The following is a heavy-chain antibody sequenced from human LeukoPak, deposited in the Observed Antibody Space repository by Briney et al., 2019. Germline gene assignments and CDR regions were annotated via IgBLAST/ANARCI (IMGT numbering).Heavy chain of an antibody. CDR1: GASISSYY. D-gene: IGHD3/OR15-3a*01. CDR2: ISNSGST. CDR3: AKGGRPGAFDI. V-gene: IGHV4-59*01. Sequence: PSETLSLTCAVSGASISSYYWTWIRQPPGKGLEYIAYISNSGSTNYNPSLESRVTISVDTSKSRLSLKVSSVTAADTAVYYCAKGGRPGAFDIWGQGTMVTVSS. J-gene: IGHJ3*02.